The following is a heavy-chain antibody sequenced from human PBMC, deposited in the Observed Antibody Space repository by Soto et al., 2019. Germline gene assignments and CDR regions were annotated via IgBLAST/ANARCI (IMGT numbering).Heavy chain of an antibody. D-gene: IGHD6-6*01. CDR3: AKRSSSSTFDY. J-gene: IGHJ4*02. CDR1: GFTFSSYA. Sequence: EVQLLESGGGFVQPGESLRLSCAASGFTFSSYAMSWVRQAPGKGLEWVSVISGSDDSTYYADSVKGRSTISRDKSKNARYLQMNSLRAEGTAVYYCAKRSSSSTFDYWGQGTLVTVSS. CDR2: ISGSDDST. V-gene: IGHV3-23*01.